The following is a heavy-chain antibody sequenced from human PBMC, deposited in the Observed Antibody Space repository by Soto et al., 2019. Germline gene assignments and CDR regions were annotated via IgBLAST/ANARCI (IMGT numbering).Heavy chain of an antibody. CDR3: ARAARSSGIFYGMDV. J-gene: IGHJ6*01. D-gene: IGHD2-15*01. V-gene: IGHV1-46*01. Sequence: SVKVSCNASGYHFTSYYMTWVRQVPGQGLEWMGIINPSGGSKSYAQKFKGRVTMTRDTSTSTVYMELISLRSDDTAVSYRARAARSSGIFYGMDVCGQETTAAVSS. CDR1: GYHFTSYY. CDR2: INPSGGSK.